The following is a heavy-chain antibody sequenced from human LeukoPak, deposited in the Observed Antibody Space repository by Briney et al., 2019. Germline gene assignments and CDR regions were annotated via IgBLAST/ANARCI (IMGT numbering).Heavy chain of an antibody. D-gene: IGHD5-18*01. CDR2: ISSTGGTI. V-gene: IGHV3-48*01. CDR1: GFTFRNYL. CDR3: ARGTAMAYFDY. J-gene: IGHJ4*02. Sequence: GGSLRLSCVASGFTFRNYLMNWVRQAPGKGLEWVSFISSTGGTIYYADSVKGRFTVSRDNSKNTLYLQMNSLRAEDTAVYYCARGTAMAYFDYWGQGTLVTVSS.